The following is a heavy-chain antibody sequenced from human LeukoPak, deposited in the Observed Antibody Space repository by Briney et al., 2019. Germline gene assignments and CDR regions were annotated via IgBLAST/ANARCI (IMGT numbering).Heavy chain of an antibody. V-gene: IGHV3-7*01. CDR3: ARGVYDPVPYYFDY. D-gene: IGHD3-22*01. CDR2: MNQDGSEK. CDR1: GFTFSNYW. Sequence: GGSLRLSCAASGFTFSNYWMSWVRQAPGKGLEWVANMNQDGSEKYYVDSVKGRFTISRDNAKNSLYLQMNSLRAEDTAVYYCARGVYDPVPYYFDYWGQGTLVTVSS. J-gene: IGHJ4*02.